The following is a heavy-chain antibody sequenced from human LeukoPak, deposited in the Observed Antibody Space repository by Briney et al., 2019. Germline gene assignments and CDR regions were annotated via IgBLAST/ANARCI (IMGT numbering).Heavy chain of an antibody. CDR2: MNPNSGNS. CDR1: GYTFTSYD. CDR3: ARGAATSRDNWFDP. J-gene: IGHJ5*02. Sequence: ASVKVSCKASGYTFTSYDINWVRQATGQGLEWMGWMNPNSGNSGYAQKFQGRVTITRNTSISTAYMELSSLRSEDTAVYYCARGAATSRDNWFDPWGQGTLVTVSS. V-gene: IGHV1-8*03. D-gene: IGHD6-25*01.